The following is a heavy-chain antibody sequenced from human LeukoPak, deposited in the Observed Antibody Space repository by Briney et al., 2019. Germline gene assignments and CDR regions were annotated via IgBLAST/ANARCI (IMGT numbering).Heavy chain of an antibody. CDR3: ARDRGAAAGN. D-gene: IGHD6-13*01. Sequence: GGSLRLSCAASGFTVSNNYMSWVRQAPGKGLEWVSVIYRGGRTYYADSVKGRFTMSRDNSKNTVYLQMDSLRAEDTAVYYCARDRGAAAGNWGQGTLVTVSS. J-gene: IGHJ4*02. V-gene: IGHV3-53*01. CDR1: GFTVSNNY. CDR2: IYRGGRT.